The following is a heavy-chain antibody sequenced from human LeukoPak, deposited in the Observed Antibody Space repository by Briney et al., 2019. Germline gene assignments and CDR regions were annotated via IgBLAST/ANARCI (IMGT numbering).Heavy chain of an antibody. V-gene: IGHV1-69*05. CDR1: RGTFSSYA. CDR3: ARDFHPRITMIGYPGAFDI. D-gene: IGHD3-22*01. J-gene: IGHJ3*02. Sequence: SVKVSCKASRGTFSSYAISWVRRAPGQGLEWMGRIIPIFGTANYAQKFQGRVTITTDESTSTAYMELSSLRSEDTAVYYCARDFHPRITMIGYPGAFDIWGQGTMVTVSS. CDR2: IIPIFGTA.